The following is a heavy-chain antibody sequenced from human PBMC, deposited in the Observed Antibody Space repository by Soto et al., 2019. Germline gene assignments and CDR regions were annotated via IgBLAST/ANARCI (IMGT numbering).Heavy chain of an antibody. CDR3: ARGRGYCSSTSCYLTRRQEEDY. Sequence: SETLSLTCAVSGGSISSSNWWSWVRQPPGKGLEWIGEINHSGSTNYNPSLKSRVTISVDTSKNQFSLKLSSVTAADTAVYYCARGRGYCSSTSCYLTRRQEEDYWGQGTLVTVSS. J-gene: IGHJ4*02. V-gene: IGHV4-4*02. CDR2: INHSGST. D-gene: IGHD2-2*01. CDR1: GGSISSSNW.